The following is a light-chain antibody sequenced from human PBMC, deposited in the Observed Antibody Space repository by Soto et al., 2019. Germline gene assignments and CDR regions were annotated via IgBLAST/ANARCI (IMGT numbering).Light chain of an antibody. Sequence: DIVMTQSPDSLAVSLGERATINCKPSQSVLYSSNNKNYLAWYQQKPGQPPKLLIYWASTRASGVPDRFSGSGSGTDFTLTSSSLQAEDVAESYCQPYYNTPITFGQGTRLEIK. CDR3: QPYYNTPIT. CDR2: WAS. J-gene: IGKJ5*01. CDR1: QSVLYSSNNKNY. V-gene: IGKV4-1*01.